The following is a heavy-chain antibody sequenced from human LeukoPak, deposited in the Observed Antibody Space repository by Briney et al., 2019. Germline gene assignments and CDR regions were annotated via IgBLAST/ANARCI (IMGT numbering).Heavy chain of an antibody. CDR2: ISYDGSNK. D-gene: IGHD1-1*01. CDR1: GFTFSSYA. J-gene: IGHJ6*03. V-gene: IGHV3-30*04. CDR3: ARRRGTTETKWYYMDV. Sequence: GGSLRLSCAASGFTFSSYAMHWVRQAPGKGLEWVAVISYDGSNKYYADSVKGRFTISRDNSKNTLYLQMNSLRAEDTAVYYCARRRGTTETKWYYMDVWGKGTTVTVSS.